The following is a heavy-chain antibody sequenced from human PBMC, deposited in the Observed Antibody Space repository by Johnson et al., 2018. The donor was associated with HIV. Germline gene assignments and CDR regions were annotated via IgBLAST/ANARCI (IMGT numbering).Heavy chain of an antibody. D-gene: IGHD5-12*01. CDR1: GFTFSSYA. Sequence: QVQLVESGGGVVQPGRSLRLSCAASGFTFSSYAMHWVRQAPGKGLEWVAVISYDGSNKDYADSVKGRFTISRDNSKNTRDLQMNSLRAEDTAGYYCAKDRGGDILFDIWGQGTMVTVSS. V-gene: IGHV3-30*04. CDR3: AKDRGGDILFDI. J-gene: IGHJ3*02. CDR2: ISYDGSNK.